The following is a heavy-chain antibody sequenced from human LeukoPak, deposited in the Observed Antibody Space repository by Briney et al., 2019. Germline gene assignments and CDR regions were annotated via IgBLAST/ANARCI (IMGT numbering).Heavy chain of an antibody. Sequence: SVKVSCKASGGTFSSYAISWVRQAPGQGLEWMGGIIPIFGTANYAQKFQGRVTITADESTSTAYMELSSLRSEDTAVYYCAREVRRRYDFWSGYSLDYWGQGTLVTVSS. CDR3: AREVRRRYDFWSGYSLDY. CDR2: IIPIFGTA. V-gene: IGHV1-69*01. J-gene: IGHJ4*02. D-gene: IGHD3-3*01. CDR1: GGTFSSYA.